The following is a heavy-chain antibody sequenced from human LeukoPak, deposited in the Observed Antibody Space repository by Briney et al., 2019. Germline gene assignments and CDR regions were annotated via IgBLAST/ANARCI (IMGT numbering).Heavy chain of an antibody. V-gene: IGHV1-8*01. J-gene: IGHJ6*02. D-gene: IGHD2-15*01. Sequence: ASVKVSCKASGYTFTSHDINWVRQATGQGLEWMGWMNPNSGNTGYAQKFQGRVTMTRNTSISTAYMELSSLRSEDTAVYYCARVGAAEGYYYYGMDVWGQGTTVTVSS. CDR1: GYTFTSHD. CDR3: ARVGAAEGYYYYGMDV. CDR2: MNPNSGNT.